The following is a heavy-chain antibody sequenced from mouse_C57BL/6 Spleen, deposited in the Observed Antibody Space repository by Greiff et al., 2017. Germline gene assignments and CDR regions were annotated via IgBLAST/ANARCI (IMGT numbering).Heavy chain of an antibody. V-gene: IGHV14-4*01. CDR1: GFNIKDDY. J-gene: IGHJ3*01. CDR3: TTPLYYYGSSPPFAY. Sequence: VHVKQSGAELVRPGASVKLSCTASGFNIKDDYMHWVKQRPEQGLEWIGWIDPENGDTEYASKFQGKATITADTSSNTAYLQLSSLTSEDTAVYYCTTPLYYYGSSPPFAYWGQGTLVTVSA. D-gene: IGHD1-1*01. CDR2: IDPENGDT.